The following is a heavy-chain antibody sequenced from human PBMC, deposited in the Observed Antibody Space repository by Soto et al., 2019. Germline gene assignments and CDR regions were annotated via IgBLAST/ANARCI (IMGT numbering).Heavy chain of an antibody. J-gene: IGHJ6*04. D-gene: IGHD3-3*01. CDR2: ISGSGGST. CDR1: GFTCSSYA. Sequence: GGSLRLSCSASGFTCSSYAMSWVRQAPGKGLEWVSAISGSGGSTYYADSVKGRFTISRDNSKNTLYLQMNSLRAEDTAVYYCAKDIWDFWSGYQPVRRGWMDVWGKGTTVTVSS. V-gene: IGHV3-23*01. CDR3: AKDIWDFWSGYQPVRRGWMDV.